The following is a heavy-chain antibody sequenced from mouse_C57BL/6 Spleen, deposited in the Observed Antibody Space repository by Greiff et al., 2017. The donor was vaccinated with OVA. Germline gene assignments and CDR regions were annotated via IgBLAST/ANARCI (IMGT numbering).Heavy chain of an antibody. V-gene: IGHV1-19*01. D-gene: IGHD1-1*01. CDR3: ARSGYYGSSYFDY. Sequence: EVQLQQSGPVLVKPGASVKMSCKASGYTFTDYYMNWVKQSHGKSLEWIGVINPYNGGTSYNQKFKGKATLTVDTSSSTAYMELNSLTSEDSAVYYCARSGYYGSSYFDYWGQGTTLTVSS. J-gene: IGHJ2*01. CDR2: INPYNGGT. CDR1: GYTFTDYY.